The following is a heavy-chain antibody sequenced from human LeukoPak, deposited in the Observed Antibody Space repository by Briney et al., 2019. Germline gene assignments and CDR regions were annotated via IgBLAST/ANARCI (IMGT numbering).Heavy chain of an antibody. CDR1: GFTFNNCA. V-gene: IGHV3-23*01. Sequence: GGSLRLSCTASGFTFNNCAMSWVRQAPGKGLEWVSAITTSGGSTYYADSVKGRFTISRDNSKNTLYLQMNSLSAEDTAVYYCASSRDASYSGETDYWGQGTLVTVSS. CDR3: ASSRDASYSGETDY. CDR2: ITTSGGST. D-gene: IGHD1-26*01. J-gene: IGHJ4*02.